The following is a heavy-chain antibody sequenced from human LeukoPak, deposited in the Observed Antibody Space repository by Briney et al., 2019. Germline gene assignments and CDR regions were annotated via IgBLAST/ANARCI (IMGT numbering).Heavy chain of an antibody. Sequence: SGTLSLTCSVSGGSISSRSYYWGWIRQPPGKGLEWIGSIYYSGSTVYNPSLKSRVTISVDTSKNHFSLKLTSVTAADTAVYYCARHRLDSYGHARFVDYWGQGTLGTVSS. CDR2: IYYSGST. J-gene: IGHJ4*02. V-gene: IGHV4-39*01. CDR3: ARHRLDSYGHARFVDY. CDR1: GGSISSRSYY. D-gene: IGHD5-18*01.